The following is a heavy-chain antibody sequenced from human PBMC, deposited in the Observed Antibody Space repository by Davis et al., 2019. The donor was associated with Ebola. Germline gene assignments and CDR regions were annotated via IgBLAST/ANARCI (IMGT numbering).Heavy chain of an antibody. Sequence: GGSLRLSCAASGFTVSSNYMSWVRQAPGKGLEWVSVIYSGGSTYYADSVKGRFTISRDNSKNTLYLQMNSLRAEDTAVYYCAKAQECSSTTCYAFDIWGQGTMVTVSS. V-gene: IGHV3-66*01. CDR2: IYSGGST. D-gene: IGHD6-13*01. CDR3: AKAQECSSTTCYAFDI. CDR1: GFTVSSNY. J-gene: IGHJ3*02.